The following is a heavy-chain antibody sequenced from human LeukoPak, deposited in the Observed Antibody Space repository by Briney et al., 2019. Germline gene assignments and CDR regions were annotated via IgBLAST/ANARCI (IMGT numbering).Heavy chain of an antibody. CDR1: GFSFSSYY. J-gene: IGHJ4*02. Sequence: PGGSLRLSCAASGFSFSSYYMAWVRQAPGKGLEWVASIHQHGNEKYFVDSVRGRFTISRDNAKNSLYLQMSSLRAEDTAVYYCATLNGPLFQYWGQGTLVTVSS. CDR3: ATLNGPLFQY. V-gene: IGHV3-7*01. D-gene: IGHD2-21*01. CDR2: IHQHGNEK.